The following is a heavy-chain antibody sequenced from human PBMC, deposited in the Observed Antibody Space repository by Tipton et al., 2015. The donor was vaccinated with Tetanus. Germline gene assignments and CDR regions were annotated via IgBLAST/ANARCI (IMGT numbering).Heavy chain of an antibody. CDR1: GFTFSSYA. Sequence: SLRLSCAASGFTFSSYAMSWVRQAPGKGLEWVSAISGSGGSTYYADSVRGRFTISRDNSKNTLYLQMNSLRAEDTAVYYCAKSLRGGEWRSFDPWGQGTLVTVSS. CDR3: AKSLRGGEWRSFDP. D-gene: IGHD3-16*01. J-gene: IGHJ5*02. V-gene: IGHV3-23*01. CDR2: ISGSGGST.